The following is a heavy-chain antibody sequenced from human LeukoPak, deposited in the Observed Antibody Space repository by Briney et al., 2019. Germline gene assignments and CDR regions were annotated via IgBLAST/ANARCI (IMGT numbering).Heavy chain of an antibody. D-gene: IGHD1-1*01. J-gene: IGHJ4*02. CDR2: IKSKTDGGIT. CDR1: GFTFSNAW. V-gene: IGHV3-15*01. CDR3: TTDQVHDY. Sequence: GGSLRLSCAASGFTFSNAWMSWVRQAPGKGLEWVGRIKSKTDGGITDYAAPVKGRFTISRDDSKNTLYLQMNSLKTEDTAVYYCTTDQVHDYWGQGTLVTVSS.